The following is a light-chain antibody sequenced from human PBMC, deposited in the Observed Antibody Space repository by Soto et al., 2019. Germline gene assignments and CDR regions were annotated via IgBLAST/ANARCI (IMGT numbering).Light chain of an antibody. CDR1: FSDIAVFNY. CDR2: QVT. Sequence: QSALAQPASVSGSPGQSITISCTGSFSDIAVFNYVSWYQQYPGRAPKLLIYQVTSRASGVSHRFSGSKSGNTASLTISGLQPEDEAEYYCNSYSSTNFYVFDTGTKLTVL. J-gene: IGLJ1*01. V-gene: IGLV2-14*01. CDR3: NSYSSTNFYV.